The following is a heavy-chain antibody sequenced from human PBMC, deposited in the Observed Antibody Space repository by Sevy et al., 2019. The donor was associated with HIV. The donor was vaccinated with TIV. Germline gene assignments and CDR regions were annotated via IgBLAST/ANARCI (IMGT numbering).Heavy chain of an antibody. V-gene: IGHV4-59*01. CDR2: IYYSGST. CDR3: ARASPYYDFWTPFPRGDYYYGMDV. J-gene: IGHJ6*02. D-gene: IGHD3-3*01. Sequence: SETLSLTCTVSGGSSSSYYWSWIRQPPGKGLEWIGYIYYSGSTNYNPSLKSRVTISVDTSKNQFSLKLSSVTAADTAVYYCARASPYYDFWTPFPRGDYYYGMDVWGQGTTVTVSS. CDR1: GGSSSSYY.